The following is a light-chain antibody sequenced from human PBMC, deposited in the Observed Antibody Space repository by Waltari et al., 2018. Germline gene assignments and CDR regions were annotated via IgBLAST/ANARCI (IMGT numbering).Light chain of an antibody. J-gene: IGLJ3*02. CDR1: SSDVGRYKD. CDR2: DVR. Sequence: QSALTQPRSVSGSPGQSVTISCTGTSSDVGRYKDISWYQHHPGKAPKLMIYDVRQRPSGVPDRFSGSKSVTTASLTISGLQAEDEADYYCCSYAGSYTWVFGGGTKLTVL. V-gene: IGLV2-11*01. CDR3: CSYAGSYTWV.